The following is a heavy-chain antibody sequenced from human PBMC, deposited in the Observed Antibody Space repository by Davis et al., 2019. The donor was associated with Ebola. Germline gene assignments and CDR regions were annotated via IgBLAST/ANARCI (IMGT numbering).Heavy chain of an antibody. CDR1: GYTFTSYY. V-gene: IGHV1-46*01. J-gene: IGHJ5*02. D-gene: IGHD4-23*01. CDR3: AGDYGGQVNWFDP. Sequence: ASVKVSCKASGYTFTSYYMHWVRQAPGQGLEWMGIINPSGGSTSYAQKFQGRVTVTRDTSTSTVYMELTSLTSDDTAVYYCAGDYGGQVNWFDPWGQGTLVTVSS. CDR2: INPSGGST.